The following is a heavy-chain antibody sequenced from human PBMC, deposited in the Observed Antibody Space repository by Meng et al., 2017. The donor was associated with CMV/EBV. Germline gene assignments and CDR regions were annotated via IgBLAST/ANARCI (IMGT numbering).Heavy chain of an antibody. CDR1: GYTFTSYD. CDR3: ARSVIVGATGWFDP. Sequence: KASGYTFTSYDINWVRQATGQGLEWMGWMNPNSGNTGYAQKFQGRVTMTRNTSISTAYMELSSLRSEDTAVYYCARSVIVGATGWFDPWGQGTLVTVSS. V-gene: IGHV1-8*01. D-gene: IGHD1-26*01. J-gene: IGHJ5*02. CDR2: MNPNSGNT.